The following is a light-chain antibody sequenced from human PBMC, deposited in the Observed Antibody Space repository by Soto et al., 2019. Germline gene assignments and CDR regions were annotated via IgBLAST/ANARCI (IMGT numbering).Light chain of an antibody. J-gene: IGKJ3*01. CDR3: QQLNSFPIP. CDR1: QGISSF. Sequence: IQLTQSPSSLSASVGDRVTITCRASQGISSFLAWYQQKPGKAPKLLIYGASTLQSGVPSRFSGSGSGTDFPLTIGSLQPEDFATYCCQQLNSFPIPCGPGTKVDIK. CDR2: GAS. V-gene: IGKV1-9*01.